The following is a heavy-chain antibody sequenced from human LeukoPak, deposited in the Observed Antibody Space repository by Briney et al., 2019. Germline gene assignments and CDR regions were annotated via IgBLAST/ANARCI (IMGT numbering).Heavy chain of an antibody. CDR3: ARTTRMDV. Sequence: GGSPRLSCAASGFTFSSYGMHWVRQAPGKGLEWVAVISYDGSNKYYADSVKGRFTISRDNAKNSLYLQMSSLRAEDTAVYYCARTTRMDVWGKGTTVTVSS. D-gene: IGHD1-14*01. J-gene: IGHJ6*04. V-gene: IGHV3-30*03. CDR1: GFTFSSYG. CDR2: ISYDGSNK.